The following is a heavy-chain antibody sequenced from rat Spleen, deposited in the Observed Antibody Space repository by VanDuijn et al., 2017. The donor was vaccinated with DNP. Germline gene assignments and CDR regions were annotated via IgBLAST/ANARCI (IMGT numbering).Heavy chain of an antibody. J-gene: IGHJ4*01. V-gene: IGHV2-63*01. CDR3: TRDQTIAAGGYSMDA. CDR1: GFSLTSYS. D-gene: IGHD1-2*01. Sequence: QVQLKESGPGLVQPSETLSLTCTVSGFSLTSYSVSWVRQPSGQGPEWLGRMWYDGDTAYNSALKSRLSISRDTSKTQVFLKLTRLQTDATSTYYWTRDQTIAAGGYSMDAWGQGTSVTVSS. CDR2: MWYDGDT.